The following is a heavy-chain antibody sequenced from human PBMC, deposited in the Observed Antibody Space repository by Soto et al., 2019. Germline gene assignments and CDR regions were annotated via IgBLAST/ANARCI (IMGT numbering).Heavy chain of an antibody. V-gene: IGHV3-21*01. CDR2: ISSSSSYI. CDR1: GFTFSSYS. CDR3: ARDYSATARPGDFDY. D-gene: IGHD6-6*01. Sequence: GWSLSLSCAASGFTFSSYSMNWVRQAPGKGLEWVSSISSSSSYIYYADSVKGRFTISRDNAKNSLYLQMNSLRAEDTAVYYCARDYSATARPGDFDYWGQGTLVTVSS. J-gene: IGHJ4*02.